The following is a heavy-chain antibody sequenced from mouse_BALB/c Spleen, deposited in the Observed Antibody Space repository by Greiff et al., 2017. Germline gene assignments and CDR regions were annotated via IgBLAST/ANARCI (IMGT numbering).Heavy chain of an antibody. CDR2: IWAGGST. J-gene: IGHJ4*01. D-gene: IGHD1-1*01. CDR3: ARDRDYYGSSYGDAMDY. Sequence: QVQLQQSGPGLVAPSQSLSITCTVSGFSLTSYGVHWVRQPPGKGLEWLGVIWAGGSTNYNSALMSRLSISKDNSKSQVFLKMNSLQTDDTAMYYCARDRDYYGSSYGDAMDYWGQGTSVTVSS. V-gene: IGHV2-9*02. CDR1: GFSLTSYG.